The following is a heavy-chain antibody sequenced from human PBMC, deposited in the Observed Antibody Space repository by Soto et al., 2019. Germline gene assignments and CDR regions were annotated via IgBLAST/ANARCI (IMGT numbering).Heavy chain of an antibody. D-gene: IGHD1-1*01. Sequence: QKQLVQSGPEVKKPGTSVKVSCKASGFTFTTSSIHWVRQARGQSLEWIGWIVVGSDNTKYAQKFQERVTITRDMSTSTAYMELSSLRSEDTAVYYCAAYAEPTDPYNWFDPWGQGTLVTVSS. CDR1: GFTFTTSS. CDR2: IVVGSDNT. CDR3: AAYAEPTDPYNWFDP. J-gene: IGHJ5*02. V-gene: IGHV1-58*02.